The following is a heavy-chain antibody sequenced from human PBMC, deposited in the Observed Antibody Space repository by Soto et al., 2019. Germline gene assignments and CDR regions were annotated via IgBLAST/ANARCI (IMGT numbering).Heavy chain of an antibody. CDR1: GFTFSNHW. CDR3: TRDRDSRSSDPDAFDI. V-gene: IGHV3-74*01. D-gene: IGHD6-6*01. CDR2: VDVDGIST. Sequence: EVQLVESGGGLVQPGGSLRLSCAASGFTFSNHWMHWVRQAPGKGLVWVSRVDVDGISTHYADSVKGRFTISRDNAKNTVYLQMNSLGVGDTAVYYCTRDRDSRSSDPDAFDIWGQGTTVTVSS. J-gene: IGHJ3*02.